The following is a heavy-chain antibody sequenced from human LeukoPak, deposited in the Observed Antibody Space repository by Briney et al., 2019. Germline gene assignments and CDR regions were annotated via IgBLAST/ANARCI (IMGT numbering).Heavy chain of an antibody. CDR3: ARHGSMSWHSFYDY. J-gene: IGHJ4*02. CDR2: INHSGST. D-gene: IGHD2-15*01. V-gene: IGHV4-34*01. CDR1: GFTFSSYA. Sequence: GSLRLSCAASGFTFSSYAMSWIRQPPGKGLEWIGEINHSGSTNYNPSLKSRVTISLDTSKNQFSLRLSSVSAADTAVYYCARHGSMSWHSFYDYWGQGTLVTISS.